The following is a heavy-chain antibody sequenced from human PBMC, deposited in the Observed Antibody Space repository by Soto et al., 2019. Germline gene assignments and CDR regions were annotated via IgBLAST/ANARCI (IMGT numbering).Heavy chain of an antibody. CDR1: GFSFSGYG. V-gene: IGHV3-30*18. D-gene: IGHD4-17*01. Sequence: QVQLVESGGGVVYPGRSLRLSCTASGFSFSGYGVHWVRQAPGKGLEWVAVISYHGVNKYYADSVNGRFTISRDNSKNMVFLQMNSLRVEDTAVYYCGKYSDYGDHRDWFDPWGQGTLVTVSS. J-gene: IGHJ5*02. CDR3: GKYSDYGDHRDWFDP. CDR2: ISYHGVNK.